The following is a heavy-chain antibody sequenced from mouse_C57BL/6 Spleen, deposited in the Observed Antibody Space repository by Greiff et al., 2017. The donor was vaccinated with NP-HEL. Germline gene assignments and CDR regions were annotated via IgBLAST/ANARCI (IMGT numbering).Heavy chain of an antibody. V-gene: IGHV1-82*01. CDR1: GYAFSSSW. CDR2: IYPGDGDP. D-gene: IGHD1-1*01. CDR3: ARSDTTVVRYFDY. J-gene: IGHJ2*01. Sequence: VQLQQSGPELVKPGASVKISCKASGYAFSSSWMNWVKQRPGKGLEWIGRIYPGDGDPNYNGKFKGKATLNADKSSSTAYMHLSSLTSEDSAVYFWARSDTTVVRYFDYWGQGTTLTVSS.